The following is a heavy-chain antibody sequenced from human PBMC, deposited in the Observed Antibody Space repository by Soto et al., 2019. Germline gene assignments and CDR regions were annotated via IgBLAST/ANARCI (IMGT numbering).Heavy chain of an antibody. V-gene: IGHV1-8*01. J-gene: IGHJ3*02. D-gene: IGHD2-8*02. Sequence: HVQMAQSGADVKKPGASVKVSCKASGYTFTSYDIYWVRQAAGQGLESMGWMQPNRGNTGYAQEFQGRVSMTSDTSVSTSDMELSRLRSDDTAVYYCARGNNAVGTVDIWGQGTMATVSS. CDR1: GYTFTSYD. CDR3: ARGNNAVGTVDI. CDR2: MQPNRGNT.